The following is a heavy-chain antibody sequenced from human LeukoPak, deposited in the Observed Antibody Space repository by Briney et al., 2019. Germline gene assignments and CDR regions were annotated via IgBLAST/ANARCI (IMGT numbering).Heavy chain of an antibody. CDR3: ARNPYYYGSGTSAPFDY. J-gene: IGHJ4*02. Sequence: ASVKVSCKASGYTFTSYGISWVRQAPGQGLEWMGWISAYNGNTNYAQKLQGRVTMTTDTSTSTAYMELRSLRSDDTAVYYCARNPYYYGSGTSAPFDYWGQRTLVTVSS. CDR1: GYTFTSYG. V-gene: IGHV1-18*01. CDR2: ISAYNGNT. D-gene: IGHD3-10*01.